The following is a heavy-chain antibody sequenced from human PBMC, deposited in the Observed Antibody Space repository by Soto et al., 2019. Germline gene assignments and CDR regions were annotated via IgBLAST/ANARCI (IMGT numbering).Heavy chain of an antibody. V-gene: IGHV4-31*03. CDR3: ARDKRDYYDSSGYYYYYGMDV. CDR1: GGSISSGGYY. D-gene: IGHD3-22*01. J-gene: IGHJ6*02. CDR2: IYYSGST. Sequence: QVQLQESGPGLVKPSQTLSLTCTVSGGSISSGGYYWSWIRQHPGKGLEWIGYIYYSGSTYYNPSLQSRVTRSVDTSKNQFSLKLSSVTAADTAVYYCARDKRDYYDSSGYYYYYGMDVWGQGTTVTVSS.